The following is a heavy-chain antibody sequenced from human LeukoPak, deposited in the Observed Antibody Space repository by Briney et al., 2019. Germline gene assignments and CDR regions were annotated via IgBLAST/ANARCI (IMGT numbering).Heavy chain of an antibody. Sequence: ASVKVSCKASGYTFTGYYMHWVRQAPGQGLEWMGWIIPNSGGTNYAQKFQGRVTMTRDTSISTAYMELSRLRSDDTAVYYCAIYGDQRNDDNWFDPWGQGTLVTVSS. J-gene: IGHJ5*02. V-gene: IGHV1-2*02. D-gene: IGHD4-17*01. CDR3: AIYGDQRNDDNWFDP. CDR2: IIPNSGGT. CDR1: GYTFTGYY.